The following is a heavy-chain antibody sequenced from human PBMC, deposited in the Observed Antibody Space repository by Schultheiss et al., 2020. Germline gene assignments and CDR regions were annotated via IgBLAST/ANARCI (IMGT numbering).Heavy chain of an antibody. D-gene: IGHD2-21*02. CDR3: ARDQGDSNWFDP. CDR1: GGSISSGGYY. CDR2: IYYSGST. J-gene: IGHJ5*02. Sequence: SETLSLTCTVSGGSISSGGYYWGWIRQPPGKGLEWIGSIYYSGSTYYNPSLKSRVTISVDRSKNQFSLKLSSVTAADTAVYYCARDQGDSNWFDPWGQGTLVTVSS. V-gene: IGHV4-39*07.